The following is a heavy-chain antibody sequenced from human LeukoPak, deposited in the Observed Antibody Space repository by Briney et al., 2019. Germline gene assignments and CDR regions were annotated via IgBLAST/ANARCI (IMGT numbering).Heavy chain of an antibody. CDR3: ARDSQAAGIDNWFDP. V-gene: IGHV3-48*02. CDR1: GFTFSSYS. J-gene: IGHJ5*02. Sequence: PGGSLRLSCAASGFTFSSYSMNWVRQAPGKGLEWVAYIRSSGSPIYYADSVKGRFTISRDNAKNSLYLQMNSLRDEDTAVYYCARDSQAAGIDNWFDPWGQGTLVTVSS. D-gene: IGHD6-13*01. CDR2: IRSSGSPI.